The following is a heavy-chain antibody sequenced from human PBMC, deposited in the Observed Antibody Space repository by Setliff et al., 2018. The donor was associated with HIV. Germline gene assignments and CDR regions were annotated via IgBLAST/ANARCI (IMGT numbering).Heavy chain of an antibody. CDR2: MSTGGGIK. Sequence: PGGSLRLSCAASGFTFSNYAMHWVRQAPGKGLEWVAVMSTGGGIKICADSVKGRFTISRDNSRNTLFLQMNNLRPEDTATYYCVRDPIEGSPDYFDYWGQGALVTVSS. J-gene: IGHJ4*02. CDR1: GFTFSNYA. CDR3: VRDPIEGSPDYFDY. V-gene: IGHV3-30-3*01. D-gene: IGHD1-26*01.